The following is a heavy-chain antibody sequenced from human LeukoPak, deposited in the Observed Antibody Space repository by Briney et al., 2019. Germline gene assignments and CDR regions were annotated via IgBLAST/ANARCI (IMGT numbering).Heavy chain of an antibody. CDR3: ASVKRRGFWSVYYYYYMDV. CDR2: IYYSGST. D-gene: IGHD3-3*01. Sequence: SETLSLTCTVSGGSISSSSYYWGWIRQPPGKGLEWIGSIYYSGSTYYNPSLKSRVTISVDTSKNQFSLKLSSVTAADTAVYYCASVKRRGFWSVYYYYYMDVWGKGTTVTVSS. CDR1: GGSISSSSYY. V-gene: IGHV4-39*01. J-gene: IGHJ6*03.